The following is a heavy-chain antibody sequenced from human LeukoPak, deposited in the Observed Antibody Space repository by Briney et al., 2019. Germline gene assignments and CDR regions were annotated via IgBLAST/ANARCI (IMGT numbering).Heavy chain of an antibody. D-gene: IGHD3-3*01. CDR1: GFTFSDYY. CDR2: ISSSGTTI. CDR3: AREEWQGRFDP. J-gene: IGHJ5*02. V-gene: IGHV3-11*04. Sequence: PGGSLRLSCAASGFTFSDYYMSWIRQAPGKGLEWVSYISSSGTTIYYADSVKGRFTISRDNSKYTVYLQMNSLRAEDTAVYYCAREEWQGRFDPWGQGTLVTVSS.